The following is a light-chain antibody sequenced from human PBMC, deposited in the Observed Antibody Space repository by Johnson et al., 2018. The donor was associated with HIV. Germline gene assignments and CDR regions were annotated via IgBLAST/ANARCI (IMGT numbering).Light chain of an antibody. CDR1: TSNIGNND. J-gene: IGLJ1*01. CDR3: GTWDSSLSSYV. CDR2: DNY. V-gene: IGLV1-51*01. Sequence: QSVLTQPPSVSAAPGQKVTISCSGSTSNIGNNDVSWYRHLPGTAPKLLIYDNYKRPSGIPDRFSGSKSGTSATLDITGLQTGDEADYYCGTWDSSLSSYVFGTGTKCTVL.